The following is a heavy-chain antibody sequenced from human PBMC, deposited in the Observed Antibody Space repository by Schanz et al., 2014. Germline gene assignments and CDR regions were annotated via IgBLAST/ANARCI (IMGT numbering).Heavy chain of an antibody. CDR2: INSANGNT. D-gene: IGHD2-2*01. Sequence: QVQLVQSGPEVEKPGASVKVSCKTSGYTFTEYTMYWLRQAPGQRLEWMGWINSANGNTKYSHRFQGRVTMTTDTSTGTAYMELRSLRSDDTAVYYCARDRRRYCSTASCLHDNWFDPWGQGTLVIVSS. CDR3: ARDRRRYCSTASCLHDNWFDP. J-gene: IGHJ5*02. CDR1: GYTFTEYT. V-gene: IGHV1-3*01.